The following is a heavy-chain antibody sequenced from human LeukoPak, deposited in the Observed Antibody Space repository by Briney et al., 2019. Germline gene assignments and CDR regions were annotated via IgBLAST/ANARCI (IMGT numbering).Heavy chain of an antibody. CDR1: GFTFSSYW. CDR2: INSDGSST. D-gene: IGHD3-3*01. V-gene: IGHV3-74*01. Sequence: PGGSLRLSCAASGFTFSSYWMHWVRQAPGKGLVWVSRINSDGSSTSYAGSVKGRFTISRDNAKNTLYLQMNSLRAEDTAVYYCARVRTIFGVVPDYWGQGTLVTVSS. J-gene: IGHJ4*02. CDR3: ARVRTIFGVVPDY.